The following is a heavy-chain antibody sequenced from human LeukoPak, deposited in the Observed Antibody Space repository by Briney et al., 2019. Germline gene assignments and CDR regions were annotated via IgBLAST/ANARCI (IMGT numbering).Heavy chain of an antibody. Sequence: GASVKVSCKVSGYTLTDLSIHWVRQAPGKGLEWMGGFDPENSETIYAQRFQGRVTMTEDTSSDTAYMFPTSLRSEDTALYYCATLNYGDLRGGGFEVWGQGTMVSVSS. J-gene: IGHJ3*01. CDR2: FDPENSET. CDR3: ATLNYGDLRGGGFEV. V-gene: IGHV1-24*01. D-gene: IGHD4-17*01. CDR1: GYTLTDLS.